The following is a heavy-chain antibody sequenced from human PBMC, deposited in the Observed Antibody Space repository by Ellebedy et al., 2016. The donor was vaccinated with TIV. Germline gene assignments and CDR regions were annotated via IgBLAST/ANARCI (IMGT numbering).Heavy chain of an antibody. Sequence: GESLKISCAASGFTFSNCAMNWVRQAPGKGLEWVSGISFSGGSTYYADSVKGRFTISRDNSKNTLYLQMNSLRAEDTAVYYCARVRPDYYDSSGYYGYWYFDLWGRGTLVTVSS. CDR3: ARVRPDYYDSSGYYGYWYFDL. CDR2: ISFSGGST. CDR1: GFTFSNCA. J-gene: IGHJ2*01. V-gene: IGHV3-23*01. D-gene: IGHD3-22*01.